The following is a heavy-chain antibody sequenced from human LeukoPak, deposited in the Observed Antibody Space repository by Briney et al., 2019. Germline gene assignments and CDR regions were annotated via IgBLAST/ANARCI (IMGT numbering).Heavy chain of an antibody. J-gene: IGHJ4*02. Sequence: GGSLRLSCAASGFTVSNNYMSWVRQAPGKGLEWIAVIYSGGSAFHADSVKGRFIISRDNSKNTLYLQMNSLRVEDTAVYYCATGTHPGNWGQGTLVTVSS. CDR1: GFTVSNNY. CDR2: IYSGGSA. V-gene: IGHV3-66*01. CDR3: ATGTHPGN. D-gene: IGHD1-14*01.